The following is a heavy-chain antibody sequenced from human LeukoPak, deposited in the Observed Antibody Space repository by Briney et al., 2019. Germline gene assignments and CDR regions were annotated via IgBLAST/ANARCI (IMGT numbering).Heavy chain of an antibody. CDR3: ARQSRGIRGYSYGSPYFDY. J-gene: IGHJ4*02. CDR2: IYYSGST. Sequence: SETLSLTCTVSGGSISSSNYYWGWIRQPPGKGLEWIGSIYYSGSTYYNPSLKSRVTISVDTSKNQFSLKLSSVTAADTAVYYCARQSRGIRGYSYGSPYFDYWGQGTLVTVSS. V-gene: IGHV4-39*01. CDR1: GGSISSSNYY. D-gene: IGHD5-18*01.